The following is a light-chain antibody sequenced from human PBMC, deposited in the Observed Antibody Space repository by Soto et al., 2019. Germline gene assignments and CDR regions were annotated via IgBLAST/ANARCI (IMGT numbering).Light chain of an antibody. J-gene: IGKJ2*01. V-gene: IGKV4-1*01. CDR1: QSVIYSSKNKNY. Sequence: DIVMTQSPDSLAVSLGERATVNCTSRQSVIYSSKNKNYLAWYQQKPGESPKHLIYWASSRESGVPDRFSGSGSGTDFPRTISSLQAEDVAVYYCQQYYRTPYTFGQGTKLEI. CDR3: QQYYRTPYT. CDR2: WAS.